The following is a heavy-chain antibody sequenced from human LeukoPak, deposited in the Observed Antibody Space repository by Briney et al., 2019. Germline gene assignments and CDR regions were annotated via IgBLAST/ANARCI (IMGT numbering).Heavy chain of an antibody. CDR3: ARGTPTTRDFDS. CDR2: MNPNTGNT. V-gene: IGHV1-8*01. J-gene: IGHJ4*02. D-gene: IGHD4-11*01. Sequence: ASVKVSCKASGYTFTSYDINWVRQATGQGLEWMGWMNPNTGNTGYAQKFQGRVTITRNTSISTAYMELSSLRSEDTAVYYCARGTPTTRDFDSWGQGTLVTVSS. CDR1: GYTFTSYD.